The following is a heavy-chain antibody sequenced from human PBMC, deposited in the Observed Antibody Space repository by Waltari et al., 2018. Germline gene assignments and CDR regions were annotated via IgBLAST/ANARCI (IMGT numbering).Heavy chain of an antibody. CDR1: GYSISSGYY. CDR2: IYHSGST. J-gene: IGHJ4*02. D-gene: IGHD6-19*01. V-gene: IGHV4-38-2*01. CDR3: ARMTGIAVAGHYFDY. Sequence: QVQLQESGPGLVKPSETLSLTCAVSGYSISSGYYWGWIRQPPGKGLEWIGSIYHSGSTYYNPSLKSRVTISVDTSKNQFSLKLSSVTAADTAVYYCARMTGIAVAGHYFDYWGQGTLVTVSS.